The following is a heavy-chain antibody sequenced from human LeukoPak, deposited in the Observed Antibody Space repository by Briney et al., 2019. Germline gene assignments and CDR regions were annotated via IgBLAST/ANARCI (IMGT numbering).Heavy chain of an antibody. CDR2: ISSSGSTI. J-gene: IGHJ1*01. D-gene: IGHD6-13*01. V-gene: IGHV3-11*01. CDR3: AGGYSSNWYRGSAEYFQH. CDR1: GFTFSDYY. Sequence: GGSLRLSCAASGFTFSDYYMSWLRQAPGKGLEWVSYISSSGSTIYYADSVKGRFTISRDNAKNSLYLQMNSLRGEDTAVYYCAGGYSSNWYRGSAEYFQHWGQGTLVSVSS.